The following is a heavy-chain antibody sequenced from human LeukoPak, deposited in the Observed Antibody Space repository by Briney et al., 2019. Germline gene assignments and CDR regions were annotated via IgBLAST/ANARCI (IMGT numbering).Heavy chain of an antibody. Sequence: GGSLRLSCAASGFAFSSYWMSWVRQAPGKGLEWVANVKQDGSEKYYVDSVKGRFTISRDNAKNSLYLQMNSLRAEDTAVYYCAREDIVVVPAAHSYFDYWGQGTLVTVSS. CDR3: AREDIVVVPAAHSYFDY. V-gene: IGHV3-7*01. J-gene: IGHJ4*02. D-gene: IGHD2-2*01. CDR1: GFAFSSYW. CDR2: VKQDGSEK.